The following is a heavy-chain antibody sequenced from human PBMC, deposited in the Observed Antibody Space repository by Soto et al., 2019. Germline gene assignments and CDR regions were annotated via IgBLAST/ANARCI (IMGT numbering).Heavy chain of an antibody. CDR3: TREFSGSGG. J-gene: IGHJ4*02. CDR2: IKSKAYGGTA. V-gene: IGHV3-49*05. D-gene: IGHD3-10*01. Sequence: EVQLVESGGGLVKPGQSLRLSCVVSGFTFGDYPMSWFRQAPGKGLEWVGFIKSKAYGGTAAYAPSVKGRFTISGDDSKSIVYLQMNSLKTEDTAVYYCTREFSGSGGWGQGTLVTVSS. CDR1: GFTFGDYP.